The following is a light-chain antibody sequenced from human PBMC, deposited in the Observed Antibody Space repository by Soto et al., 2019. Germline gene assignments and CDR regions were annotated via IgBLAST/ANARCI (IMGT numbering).Light chain of an antibody. V-gene: IGKV3-20*01. J-gene: IGKJ3*01. CDR2: GAS. Sequence: EIVLTQSPGTLPLSPGERATLSCRASQSVSSSYLAWYQQKPGQAPRLLIYGASSRATGIPDRFSGSGSGTDFTLTISRLEPADFAVYYCQQYGSSPLTFGPGTKVDIK. CDR3: QQYGSSPLT. CDR1: QSVSSSY.